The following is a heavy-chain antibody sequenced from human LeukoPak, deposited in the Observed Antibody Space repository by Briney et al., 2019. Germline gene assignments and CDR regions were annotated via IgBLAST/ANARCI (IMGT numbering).Heavy chain of an antibody. Sequence: SETLSLTCSVSGTSINNYYWSWIRQSPVKGLEWIGYIEYRGNTNYNPSLKSRVTISVDTSKNQFSLKMTSVTAADTAVYYCARGSRRKYYDILTGYYRTNFDYWGQGTLVTVSS. CDR3: ARGSRRKYYDILTGYYRTNFDY. J-gene: IGHJ4*02. D-gene: IGHD3-9*01. CDR2: IEYRGNT. CDR1: GTSINNYY. V-gene: IGHV4-59*01.